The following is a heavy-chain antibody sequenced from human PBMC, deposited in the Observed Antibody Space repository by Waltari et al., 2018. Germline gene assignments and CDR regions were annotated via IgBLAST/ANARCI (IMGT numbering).Heavy chain of an antibody. J-gene: IGHJ4*02. D-gene: IGHD3-10*01. CDR2: ILPDCGNA. V-gene: IGHV1-69*04. CDR3: ARDLSDYGGNTNDY. Sequence: QVQLVQSGAEVTKTGSSVKVSCKASGGTFSSYAISWVRQAPGQGLEWMGRILPDCGNANYAQKLQGRVTSTADKSTSTAYMELRSLRSEDTAVYYCARDLSDYGGNTNDYWGQGTLVTVSS. CDR1: GGTFSSYA.